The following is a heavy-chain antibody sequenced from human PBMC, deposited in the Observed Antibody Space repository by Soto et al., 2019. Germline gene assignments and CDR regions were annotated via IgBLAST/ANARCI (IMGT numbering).Heavy chain of an antibody. D-gene: IGHD2-15*01. V-gene: IGHV3-53*01. CDR1: GFTVSSNS. Sequence: HPGESLKISCAVSGFTVSSNSITWVRQAPGQGLEWVSVLHSDVSTYYVDSVKGRFVISRDNSKNTVYLQMNSLRAEDTAIYYCARELGGSWYNWFDPWGQGTLVTVSS. CDR3: ARELGGSWYNWFDP. J-gene: IGHJ5*02. CDR2: LHSDVST.